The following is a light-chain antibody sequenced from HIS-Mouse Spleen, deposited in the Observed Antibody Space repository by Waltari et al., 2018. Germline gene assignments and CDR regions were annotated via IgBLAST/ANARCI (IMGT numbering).Light chain of an antibody. CDR3: QKYNSAPRT. CDR2: WAS. J-gene: IGKJ1*01. V-gene: IGKV4-1*01. CDR1: QSVLYSPNNKNY. Sequence: DIVMTQSPDSLAVPLGERATINCKSSQSVLYSPNNKNYLAWYQQKPGQPPKLLIYWASTRESGVPDRFSGSGSGTDFTLTISSLQPEDVATYYCQKYNSAPRTFGQGTKVEIK.